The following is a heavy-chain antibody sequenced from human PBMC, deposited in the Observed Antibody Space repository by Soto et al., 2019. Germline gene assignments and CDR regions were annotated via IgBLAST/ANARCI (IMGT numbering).Heavy chain of an antibody. J-gene: IGHJ3*02. CDR2: IYPGDSAT. CDR1: GYSFTNYW. D-gene: IGHD2-21*02. Sequence: PGESLKISCKGSGYSFTNYWIGWVRWMPGKGLEWMGIIYPGDSATRYSPSFQGQATISVDKSISTAYLQWSSLKASDTAMHFCARQVAVTIDAFDIWGQGTMVTVSS. V-gene: IGHV5-51*01. CDR3: ARQVAVTIDAFDI.